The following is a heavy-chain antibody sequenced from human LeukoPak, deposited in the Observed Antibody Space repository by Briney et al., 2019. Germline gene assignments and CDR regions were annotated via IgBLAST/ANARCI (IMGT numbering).Heavy chain of an antibody. V-gene: IGHV3-9*03. Sequence: PGRSLTLSCAASGFTFDDYAMHWVRPAPGKGLEWVSGISWNSGSIGYADSVKGRFTISRDNAKNSLYLQMNSLRAEDMALYYCAKDSEYSSSSGFDYWGQGTLVTVSS. CDR2: ISWNSGSI. J-gene: IGHJ4*02. CDR3: AKDSEYSSSSGFDY. CDR1: GFTFDDYA. D-gene: IGHD6-6*01.